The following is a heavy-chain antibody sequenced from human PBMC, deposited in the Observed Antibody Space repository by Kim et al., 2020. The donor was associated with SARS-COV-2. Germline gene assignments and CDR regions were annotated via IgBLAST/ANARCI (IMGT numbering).Heavy chain of an antibody. Sequence: RFTISRDNSKNALYLHMNSLRAEDTAVYYCAKEGAYGSGTDYYYYYGMDVWGQGTTVTVSS. CDR3: AKEGAYGSGTDYYYYYGMDV. D-gene: IGHD3-10*01. V-gene: IGHV3-30*02. J-gene: IGHJ6*02.